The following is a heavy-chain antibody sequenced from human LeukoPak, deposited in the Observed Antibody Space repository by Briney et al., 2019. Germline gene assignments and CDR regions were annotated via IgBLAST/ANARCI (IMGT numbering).Heavy chain of an antibody. J-gene: IGHJ4*02. V-gene: IGHV3-23*01. D-gene: IGHD1-26*01. CDR1: GFTFSNYA. CDR2: IGGDGGSA. CDR3: AKRVGGTPDY. Sequence: GGSLRLSCAASGFTFSNYAMTWVRQAPGKGLEWVSAIGGDGGSADYADSVKGRFTISRDNSKNTLYLQMNSLRAGDTALYYCAKRVGGTPDYWGLGTLVTVSS.